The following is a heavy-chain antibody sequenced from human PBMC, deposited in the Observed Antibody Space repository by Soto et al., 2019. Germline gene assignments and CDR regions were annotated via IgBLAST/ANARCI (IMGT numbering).Heavy chain of an antibody. CDR1: GFTFSSYW. CDR2: INCDGSST. V-gene: IGHV3-74*01. J-gene: IGHJ6*02. Sequence: GGSLRLSCAASGFTFSSYWMHWVRQAPGKGLVWVSRINCDGSSTSYADSVKGRFTISRDNAKNTLYLQMNSLRAEDTAVYYCARDVYWVTPHWDYYYYYGMDVWGQGTTVTVSS. CDR3: ARDVYWVTPHWDYYYYYGMDV. D-gene: IGHD2-21*02.